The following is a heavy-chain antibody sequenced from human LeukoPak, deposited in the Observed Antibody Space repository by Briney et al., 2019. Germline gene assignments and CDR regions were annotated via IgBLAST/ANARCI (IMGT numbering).Heavy chain of an antibody. CDR1: GGSIGSYY. D-gene: IGHD3-10*01. V-gene: IGHV4-59*01. Sequence: SETLSLTCTVSGGSIGSYYWSWIRQPPGKGLEWIGYIYYSGSTNYNPSLKSRVTISVDTSKNQFSLKLSSVTAADTAVYYCARTTTMVRGVIIDFDYWGQGTLVTVSS. CDR2: IYYSGST. CDR3: ARTTTMVRGVIIDFDY. J-gene: IGHJ4*02.